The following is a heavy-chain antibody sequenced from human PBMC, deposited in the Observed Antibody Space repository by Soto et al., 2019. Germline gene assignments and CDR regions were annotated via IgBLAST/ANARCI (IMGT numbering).Heavy chain of an antibody. Sequence: EVQLLESGGDLVQPGGSLRLSCAASGFTFSTYALSWVRQAPGKGLEWVSAISGSGGSTYYADSVKGRFTISRDKSKKLGYLPMSSLGGEDTAVSDYAKSLPQCRSGWSVDDYYGIDFWGRGTTVTVCS. V-gene: IGHV3-23*01. J-gene: IGHJ6*02. CDR3: AKSLPQCRSGWSVDDYYGIDF. CDR1: GFTFSTYA. CDR2: ISGSGGST. D-gene: IGHD6-19*01.